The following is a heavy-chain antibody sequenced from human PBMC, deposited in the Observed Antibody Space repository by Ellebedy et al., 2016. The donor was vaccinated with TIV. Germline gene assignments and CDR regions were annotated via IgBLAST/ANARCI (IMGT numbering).Heavy chain of an antibody. Sequence: PGGSLRLSCAASGFTFSRYGMHWVRQAPGKGLEWVTVISYDGIDKYYADSVKGRFTISRDNSKNTLYLQMNSLRAEDTAVYYCAKGNDILTGSPFDYWGQGTLVTVSS. CDR3: AKGNDILTGSPFDY. CDR2: ISYDGIDK. J-gene: IGHJ4*02. CDR1: GFTFSRYG. D-gene: IGHD3-9*01. V-gene: IGHV3-30*18.